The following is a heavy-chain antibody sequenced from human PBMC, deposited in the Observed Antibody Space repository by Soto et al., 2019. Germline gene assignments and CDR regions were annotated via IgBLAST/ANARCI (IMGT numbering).Heavy chain of an antibody. D-gene: IGHD3-3*01. CDR1: GGSFSGYY. J-gene: IGHJ6*02. CDR3: ARAAYYDFWSGYYTRSDYYYYGMDV. Sequence: SETLSLTCAVYGGSFSGYYWSWIRQPPGKWLEWIGEINHSGSTNYNPSLKSRVTISVDTSKNQFSLKLSSVTAADTAVYYCARAAYYDFWSGYYTRSDYYYYGMDVWGQGXTVTVYS. CDR2: INHSGST. V-gene: IGHV4-34*01.